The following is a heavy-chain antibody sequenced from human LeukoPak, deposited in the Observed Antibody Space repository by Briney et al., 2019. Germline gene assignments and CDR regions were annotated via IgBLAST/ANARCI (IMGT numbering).Heavy chain of an antibody. CDR2: IFYSGST. V-gene: IGHV4-39*01. CDR1: GGSISSSNY. CDR3: ARHRGRARFDP. J-gene: IGHJ5*02. Sequence: SETLSLTCTVSGGSISSSNYWGWIRQPPGKGLEWIGSIFYSGSTYYNPSLKSRVTISVDTSKNQFSLKLSSVTAADTAVYYCARHRGRARFDPWGQGTLVTVSS.